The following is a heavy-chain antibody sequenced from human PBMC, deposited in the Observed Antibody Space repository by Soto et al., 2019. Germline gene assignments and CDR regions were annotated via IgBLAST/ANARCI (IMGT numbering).Heavy chain of an antibody. CDR1: GYTFSNYV. CDR3: AREWGGGVGL. V-gene: IGHV1-69*01. Sequence: QVQLLQSGAEVKKPGSSVKVSCKASGYTFSNYVISWVRQAPGQGLEWMGGIVPMSATTNYVQKFQGRLTITADEPTSSAYMELSSLRSEDTAVYYCAREWGGGVGLWGQGTLVTVSS. D-gene: IGHD3-10*01. CDR2: IVPMSATT. J-gene: IGHJ5*02.